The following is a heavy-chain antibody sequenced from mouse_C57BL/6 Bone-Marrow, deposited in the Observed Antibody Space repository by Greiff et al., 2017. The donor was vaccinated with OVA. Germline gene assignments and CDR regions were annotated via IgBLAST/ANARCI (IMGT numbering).Heavy chain of an antibody. CDR2: ISSGSSTI. Sequence: EVMLVESGGGLVKPGGSLKLSCAASGFTFSDYGMHWVRQAPEKGLEWVAYISSGSSTIYYADTVKGRFTISRDNAKNTRFLQMTSRRAGDTAMYYCVNWAWCAYWGQGTLVTVSA. D-gene: IGHD4-1*01. CDR1: GFTFSDYG. CDR3: VNWAWCAY. V-gene: IGHV5-17*01. J-gene: IGHJ3*01.